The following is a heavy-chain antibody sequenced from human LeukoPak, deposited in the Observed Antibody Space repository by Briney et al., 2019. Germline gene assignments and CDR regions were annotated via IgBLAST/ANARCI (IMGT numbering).Heavy chain of an antibody. CDR2: IYYSGST. CDR1: SASISSRNYY. Sequence: SETLSLTCTVSSASISSRNYYWGWIRQSPGKGLEWIGSIYYSGSTYYNPSLRSRVTLFVHTSKKQLSLKLTSVTAADTAVYYCARDRDFGSGYVQHTRMDVGGQGTTVPVSS. CDR3: ARDRDFGSGYVQHTRMDV. J-gene: IGHJ6*02. V-gene: IGHV4-39*07. D-gene: IGHD3-3*01.